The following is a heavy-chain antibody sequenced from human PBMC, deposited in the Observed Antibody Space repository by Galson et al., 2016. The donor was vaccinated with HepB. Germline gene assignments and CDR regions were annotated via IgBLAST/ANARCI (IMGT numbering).Heavy chain of an antibody. CDR1: GFTFSTYW. Sequence: SLRLSCAASGFTFSTYWMTWVRQAPGKGLEWVANLNQDGSEENYLDSVKGRFTISRDNAKNSLYLHTSSLRAEDTAVYYCARDRACDDYWGQGTLVTVSS. CDR3: ARDRACDDY. J-gene: IGHJ4*02. CDR2: LNQDGSEE. V-gene: IGHV3-7*03.